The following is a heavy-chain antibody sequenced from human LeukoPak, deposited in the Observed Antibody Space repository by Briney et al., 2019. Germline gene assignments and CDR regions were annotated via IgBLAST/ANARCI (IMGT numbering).Heavy chain of an antibody. V-gene: IGHV4-59*01. D-gene: IGHD1-1*01. CDR2: SGNT. CDR3: ARDTNWFDP. J-gene: IGHJ5*02. Sequence: SETLSLTCTVSGASINNYYWTWIRQPPGKGLEWIGYSGNTNYNPSLKGRVTISIDTSKNQFSLKLTSATAADTAIYYCARDTNWFDPWGLGTLVTVSS. CDR1: GASINNYY.